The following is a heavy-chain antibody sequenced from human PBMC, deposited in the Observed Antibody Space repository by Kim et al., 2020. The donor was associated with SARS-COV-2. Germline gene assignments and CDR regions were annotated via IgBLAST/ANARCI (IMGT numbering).Heavy chain of an antibody. CDR2: IYYSGST. D-gene: IGHD3-22*01. CDR1: GGSISSSSYY. Sequence: SETLSLTCTVSGGSISSSSYYWGWIRQPPGKGLEWIGSIYYSGSTYYNPSLKSRVTISVDTSKNQFSLKLSSVTAADTAVYYCAREYYYDSSGYYAPSPFFDYWGQGTLVTVSS. V-gene: IGHV4-39*02. J-gene: IGHJ4*02. CDR3: AREYYYDSSGYYAPSPFFDY.